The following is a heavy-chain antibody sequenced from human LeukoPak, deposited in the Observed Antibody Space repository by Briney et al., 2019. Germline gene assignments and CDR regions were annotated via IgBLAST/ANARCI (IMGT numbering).Heavy chain of an antibody. D-gene: IGHD5-18*01. V-gene: IGHV1-2*02. CDR1: GYTFTGHY. Sequence: ASVKVSCKASGYTFTGHYMHWVRQAPGQGLEWMGWINPNSGGTNYAQNFQGRVTMTRDTSISSAYMELSGLRSDDTAVYYCARDKDTAMVGDYWGQGTLLTVSS. CDR2: INPNSGGT. CDR3: ARDKDTAMVGDY. J-gene: IGHJ4*02.